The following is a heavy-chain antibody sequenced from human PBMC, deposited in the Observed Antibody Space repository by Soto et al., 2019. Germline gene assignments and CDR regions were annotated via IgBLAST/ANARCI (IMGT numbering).Heavy chain of an antibody. V-gene: IGHV3-15*01. D-gene: IGHD1-26*01. CDR1: GFTFTKAY. J-gene: IGHJ4*02. CDR2: IKGSHAGGTT. CDR3: ATEGGYPGSNFYGAY. Sequence: EVQLVESGGGLVEPGGSIRLSCVASGFTFTKAYMTWVRQAPGKGLEWVGRIKGSHAGGTTDYATSVKGRFTISRDDSKNTLYLQMNSLKTEATSGYYCATEGGYPGSNFYGAYWGQGTLVTVSS.